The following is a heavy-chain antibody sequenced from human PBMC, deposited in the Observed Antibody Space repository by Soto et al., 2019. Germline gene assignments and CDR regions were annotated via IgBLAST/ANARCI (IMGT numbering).Heavy chain of an antibody. D-gene: IGHD3-3*01. J-gene: IGHJ3*01. V-gene: IGHV1-69*08. Sequence: QVQLVQSGAGVRKPGSSVKVSCKAPGGTFSTYIISWVRQAPGHGLEWMGRIIPTPDIANYAQQVQGRVTVTADRSTSIAYMELTSLKSEDTAVYYCARDRITTRGDAFDLWGQGTVVTVSS. CDR1: GGTFSTYI. CDR3: ARDRITTRGDAFDL. CDR2: IIPTPDIA.